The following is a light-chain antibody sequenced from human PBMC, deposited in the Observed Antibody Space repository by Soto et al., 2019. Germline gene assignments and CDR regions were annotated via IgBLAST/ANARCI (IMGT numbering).Light chain of an antibody. Sequence: QSALTQPASVSGSPGQSITISCTGTSSDVGSDNLVSWYQQHPGKAPKLMIYEGNKRPSGVSNRFSGSKSANTASLTISGLQTEDEADYYCCSYAGTNTFVFGTGTKLTVL. J-gene: IGLJ1*01. CDR3: CSYAGTNTFV. CDR2: EGN. CDR1: SSDVGSDNL. V-gene: IGLV2-23*01.